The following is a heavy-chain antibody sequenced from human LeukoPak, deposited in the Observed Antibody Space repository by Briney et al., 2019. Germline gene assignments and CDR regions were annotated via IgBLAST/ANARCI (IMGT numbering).Heavy chain of an antibody. CDR3: ARDHGSGSYNDY. Sequence: GGSLRLSCAASGFTFSSYAMSWVRQAPGKGLEWVSAISGSGGSTYYADSVKGRFTISRDNSKNTLYLQMNSLRAEDTAVYYCARDHGSGSYNDYWGQGTLVTVSS. CDR2: ISGSGGST. J-gene: IGHJ4*02. D-gene: IGHD3-10*01. CDR1: GFTFSSYA. V-gene: IGHV3-23*01.